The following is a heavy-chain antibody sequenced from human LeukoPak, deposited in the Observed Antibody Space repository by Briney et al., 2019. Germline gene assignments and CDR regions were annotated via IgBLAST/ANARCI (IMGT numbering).Heavy chain of an antibody. Sequence: GGSLRLSCAASGFTFSSYSMNWVRQAPGKGLEWVSYISSSSSTIYYADSVKGRFTISRDNAKNSLYLQMNSLRAEDTAVYYCATDRGIVVVPAAILEYWGQGTLVTVSS. V-gene: IGHV3-48*04. D-gene: IGHD2-2*01. CDR3: ATDRGIVVVPAAILEY. CDR2: ISSSSSTI. CDR1: GFTFSSYS. J-gene: IGHJ4*02.